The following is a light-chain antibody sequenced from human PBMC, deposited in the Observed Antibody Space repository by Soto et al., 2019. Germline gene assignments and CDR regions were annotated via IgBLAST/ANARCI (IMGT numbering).Light chain of an antibody. CDR1: QSVISNY. CDR3: QKYDTSPYS. V-gene: IGKV3-20*01. Sequence: ESVLAQSPGILSLSPGEGATLSCRSSQSVISNYLAWYQKKPGQAPRLLIYGASSRATGIPDRFSGSGSGTDFTLSISRLEPEDCAVYYCQKYDTSPYSFGQGTNLEIK. CDR2: GAS. J-gene: IGKJ2*03.